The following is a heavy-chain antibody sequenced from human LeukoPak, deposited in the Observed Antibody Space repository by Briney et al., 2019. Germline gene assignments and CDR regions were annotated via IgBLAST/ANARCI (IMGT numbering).Heavy chain of an antibody. Sequence: PGGSLRLSCAASGFTFYDYAMHWVRHAPGKGLEWVSGISWNSGSIGYADSVKGRFTISRDNAKNSLYLQMNSLRAEDTALYYCAKDKWLPKSNYYYYYMDVWGKGTTVTVSS. J-gene: IGHJ6*03. CDR2: ISWNSGSI. CDR1: GFTFYDYA. V-gene: IGHV3-9*01. D-gene: IGHD3-22*01. CDR3: AKDKWLPKSNYYYYYMDV.